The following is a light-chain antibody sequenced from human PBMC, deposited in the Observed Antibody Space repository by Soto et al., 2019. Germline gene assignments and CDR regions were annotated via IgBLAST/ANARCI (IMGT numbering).Light chain of an antibody. V-gene: IGKV3-20*01. Sequence: EIVLTQSPGTLSSSPGERATLSCRSSQSVSSNYLAWYQQKPDQAPRLVIYDVSGRATGIPDRFSGSGSGTDFTLTISRLEPEDFAVYYCQQYGRSPTFGQGTKVEIK. J-gene: IGKJ1*01. CDR1: QSVSSNY. CDR2: DVS. CDR3: QQYGRSPT.